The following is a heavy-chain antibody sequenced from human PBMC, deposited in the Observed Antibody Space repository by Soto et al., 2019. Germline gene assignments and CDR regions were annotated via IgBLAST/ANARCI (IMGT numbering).Heavy chain of an antibody. CDR1: GGSISSSSYY. Sequence: SETLSLTCTVSGGSISSSSYYWGWIRQPPGKGLEWIGSIYYSGSTYYNPSLKSRVTISVDTSKNQFSLKLSSVTAADTAVYYCARERVPAAMVYYYYGMDVWGQGTTVT. J-gene: IGHJ6*02. D-gene: IGHD2-2*01. CDR3: ARERVPAAMVYYYYGMDV. CDR2: IYYSGST. V-gene: IGHV4-39*01.